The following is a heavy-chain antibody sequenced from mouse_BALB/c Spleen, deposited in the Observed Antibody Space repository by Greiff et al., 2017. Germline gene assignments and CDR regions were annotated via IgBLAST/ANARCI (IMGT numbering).Heavy chain of an antibody. CDR1: GYTFSSYW. J-gene: IGHJ4*01. V-gene: IGHV1-9*01. D-gene: IGHD2-12*01. CDR2: ILPGSGST. Sequence: VQLQQSGAELMKPGASVKISCKATGYTFSSYWIEWVKQRPGHGLEWIGEILPGSGSTNYNEKFKGKATFTADTSSNTAYMQLSSLTSEDSAVYYCARGGRRGYAMDYWGQGTSVTVSS. CDR3: ARGGRRGYAMDY.